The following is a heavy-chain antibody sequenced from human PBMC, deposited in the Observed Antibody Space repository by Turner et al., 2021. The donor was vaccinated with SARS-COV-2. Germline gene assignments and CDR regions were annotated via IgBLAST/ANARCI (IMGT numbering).Heavy chain of an antibody. V-gene: IGHV1-24*01. Sequence: QVQLVQSGAEVTKPGASVKVTCKVSGYTLIALSMHWVRQAPGKGLEWMGGFEPEDGVTIYAQKFQGRVTMTEDTSTDTAYMELSSLRSEDTAVYYCATAPANYDDSSGSKGFYYYYYGMDVWGQGTTVTVSS. D-gene: IGHD3-22*01. CDR1: GYTLIALS. J-gene: IGHJ6*02. CDR3: ATAPANYDDSSGSKGFYYYYYGMDV. CDR2: FEPEDGVT.